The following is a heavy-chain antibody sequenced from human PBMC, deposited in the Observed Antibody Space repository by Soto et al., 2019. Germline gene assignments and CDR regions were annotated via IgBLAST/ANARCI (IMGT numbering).Heavy chain of an antibody. CDR1: GFTFSSYG. CDR3: ARKGHCSGGSCYQYYYGMDV. Sequence: PGGSLRLSCAASGFTFSSYGMHWVRQAPGKGLEWVAVIWYDGSNKYYADSVKGRFTISRDNSKNTLYLQINSLRAEDTAVYYCARKGHCSGGSCYQYYYGMDVWGQGTTVTVSS. V-gene: IGHV3-33*01. CDR2: IWYDGSNK. J-gene: IGHJ6*02. D-gene: IGHD2-15*01.